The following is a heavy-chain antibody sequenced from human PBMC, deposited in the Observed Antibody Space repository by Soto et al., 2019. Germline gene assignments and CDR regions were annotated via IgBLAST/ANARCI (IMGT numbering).Heavy chain of an antibody. J-gene: IGHJ5*02. CDR1: GYTFTNYD. CDR2: MNPDSGNT. CDR3: ARGRFRRTWFDP. D-gene: IGHD3-16*01. Sequence: QVQLVQSGAEVKKPGASVKVSCKASGYTFTNYDIHWVRQAIGQGLEWMGWMNPDSGNTGQSKQSQGRVTMTGDTEISTAYMEMSSLRSEDTAVYYCARGRFRRTWFDPWGQGTLVTVSS. V-gene: IGHV1-8*01.